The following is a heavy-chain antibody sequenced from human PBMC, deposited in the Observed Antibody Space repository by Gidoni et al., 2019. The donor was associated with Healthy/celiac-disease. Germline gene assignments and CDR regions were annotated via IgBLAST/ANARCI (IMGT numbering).Heavy chain of an antibody. Sequence: QVQLVESGGGVVQPGRSLRLSCAASGFTFRSYAMHWVRQAPGKGLEWVAVISYDGSNKYYADSVKGRFTIARDNSKNTLYLQMNSLRAEDTAVYYCARDRNDGMDVWGQGTTVTVSS. CDR3: ARDRNDGMDV. CDR2: ISYDGSNK. V-gene: IGHV3-30-3*01. CDR1: GFTFRSYA. J-gene: IGHJ6*02.